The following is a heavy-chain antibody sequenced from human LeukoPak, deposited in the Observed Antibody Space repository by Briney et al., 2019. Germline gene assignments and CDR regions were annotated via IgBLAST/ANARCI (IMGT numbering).Heavy chain of an antibody. D-gene: IGHD5-18*01. CDR1: GFTFSSFA. CDR3: AKGSVDTGLGKYFDH. CDR2: FSGSGDYT. V-gene: IGHV3-23*01. J-gene: IGHJ4*02. Sequence: GGSLRLSCAASGFTFSSFAMSWVRQAPGKGLEWVSAFSGSGDYTYYADPVKGRFTISRDNLRNTVFLQMNSLRPEDTAVYFCAKGSVDTGLGKYFDHWGQGTLVTVSS.